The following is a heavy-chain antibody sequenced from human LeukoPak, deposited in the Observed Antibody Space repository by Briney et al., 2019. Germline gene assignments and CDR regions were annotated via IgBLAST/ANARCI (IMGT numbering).Heavy chain of an antibody. D-gene: IGHD3-22*01. J-gene: IGHJ4*02. CDR3: AKDPRPNYYDSSGYNDY. Sequence: GGSLRLSCAASGFTFSSYGMHWVRQAPGKGLEWVAVIWYDGSNKYYADSVKGRFTISRDNSKNTLYLQMNSLRAEDTAVYYCAKDPRPNYYDSSGYNDYWGQGTLVTVSS. V-gene: IGHV3-33*06. CDR1: GFTFSSYG. CDR2: IWYDGSNK.